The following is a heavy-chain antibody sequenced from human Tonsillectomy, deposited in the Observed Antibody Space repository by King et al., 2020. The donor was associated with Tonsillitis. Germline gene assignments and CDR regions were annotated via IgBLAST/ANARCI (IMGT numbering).Heavy chain of an antibody. J-gene: IGHJ3*02. CDR2: IYYSWGT. CDR3: AGRRYYDITGPFDS. CDR1: GGSISTYY. D-gene: IGHD3-22*01. Sequence: VQLQESGPGLVKPSETLSLTCTVSGGSISTYYWSWIRQSPGKGLEWIGYIYYSWGTNYNPSLKSRVTLSVDTPKNQFSLKLSSVTAADTAVYYCAGRRYYDITGPFDSWGQGTMVTVSS. V-gene: IGHV4-59*08.